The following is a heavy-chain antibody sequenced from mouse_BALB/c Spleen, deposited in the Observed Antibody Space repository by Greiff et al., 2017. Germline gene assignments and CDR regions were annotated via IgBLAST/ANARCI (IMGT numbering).Heavy chain of an antibody. V-gene: IGHV1-9*01. CDR2: ILPGSGST. CDR3: ARTLLYYDYDY. Sequence: VQLQQSGAELMKPGASVKISCKATGYTFSSYWIEWVKQRPGHGLEWIGEILPGSGSTNYNEKFKGKATFTADTSSNTAYMQLSSLTSEDSAVYYCARTLLYYDYDYWGQGTTLTVSS. D-gene: IGHD2-4*01. CDR1: GYTFSSYW. J-gene: IGHJ2*01.